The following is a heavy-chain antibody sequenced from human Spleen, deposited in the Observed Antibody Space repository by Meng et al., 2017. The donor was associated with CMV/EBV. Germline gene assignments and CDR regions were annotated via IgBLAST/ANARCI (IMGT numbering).Heavy chain of an antibody. D-gene: IGHD4-11*01. V-gene: IGHV3-7*01. CDR1: GFTFNSYW. J-gene: IGHJ5*02. Sequence: GESLKISCAASGFTFNSYWMTWVRQAPGKGLEWVANIKEDGSVIKYVDSLKGRFTISRDNAKNSLYLQMNSLRAEDTAMYYCARVRVTTMNALNWFDPWGQGTLVTVSS. CDR3: ARVRVTTMNALNWFDP. CDR2: IKEDGSVI.